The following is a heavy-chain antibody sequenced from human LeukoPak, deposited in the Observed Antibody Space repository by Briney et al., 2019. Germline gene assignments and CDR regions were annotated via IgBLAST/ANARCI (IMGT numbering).Heavy chain of an antibody. D-gene: IGHD4-17*01. J-gene: IGHJ6*03. V-gene: IGHV4-34*01. Sequence: SETLSLTCAVYGGSFSGYYWSWIRQPPGKGLEWIAYIHNSGSIKYNPSLKSRVTLSIDTSKNQISLRLDSVTAADTAVYFCARGDGVYQQYYYYMDVWGEGTTVSVSS. CDR1: GGSFSGYY. CDR2: IHNSGSI. CDR3: ARGDGVYQQYYYYMDV.